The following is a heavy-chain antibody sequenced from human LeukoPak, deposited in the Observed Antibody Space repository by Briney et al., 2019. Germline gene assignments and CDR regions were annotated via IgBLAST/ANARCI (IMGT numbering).Heavy chain of an antibody. Sequence: ASVKVSCKASGYTFTSYGISWVRQAPGQGLEWMGWISAYNGNTNYAQKLQGRVTMTTDTSTSTAYMELRSLRSDDTAVYYCRRELGSSGYDVGSRGYYYYGMDVWGQGTTVTVSS. V-gene: IGHV1-18*01. CDR2: ISAYNGNT. D-gene: IGHD5-12*01. CDR3: RRELGSSGYDVGSRGYYYYGMDV. CDR1: GYTFTSYG. J-gene: IGHJ6*02.